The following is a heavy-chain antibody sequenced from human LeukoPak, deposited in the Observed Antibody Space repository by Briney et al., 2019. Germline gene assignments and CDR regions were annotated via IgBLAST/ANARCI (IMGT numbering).Heavy chain of an antibody. CDR3: ARDLSETYYYDSSTDY. D-gene: IGHD3-22*01. J-gene: IGHJ4*02. V-gene: IGHV1-18*01. Sequence: GASVEVSCKASGYTFTSYGISWVRQAPGQGLEWMGWISAYNGNTNYAQKLQGRVTMTTDTSTSTAYMELRSLRSDDTAVYYCARDLSETYYYDSSTDYWGQGTLVTVSS. CDR2: ISAYNGNT. CDR1: GYTFTSYG.